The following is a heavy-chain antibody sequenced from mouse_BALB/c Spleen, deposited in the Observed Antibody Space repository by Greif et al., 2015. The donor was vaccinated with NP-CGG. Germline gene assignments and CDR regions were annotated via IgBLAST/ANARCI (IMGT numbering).Heavy chain of an antibody. CDR2: INPSTGYT. D-gene: IGHD1-1*01. J-gene: IGHJ2*01. V-gene: IGHV1-7*01. CDR1: GYTFTSYW. CDR3: ADYYGSSYYFDY. Sequence: VKLMESGAELAKPGASVKMSCKAPGYTFTSYWMHWVKQRPGQGLEWIGYINPSTGYTEYNQKFKDKATLTADKSSSTAYMQLSSLTSEDSAVYYCADYYGSSYYFDYGGQGTTLTVSS.